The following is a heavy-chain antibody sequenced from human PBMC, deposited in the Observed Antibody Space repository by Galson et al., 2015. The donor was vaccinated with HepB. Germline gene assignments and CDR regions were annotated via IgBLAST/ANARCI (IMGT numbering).Heavy chain of an antibody. V-gene: IGHV3-7*01. J-gene: IGHJ5*02. CDR3: ARDKEASWFDP. CDR1: GFTFSSYW. CDR2: IKQDGSEK. Sequence: SLRLSCAASGFTFSSYWMSWVRQAPGKGLEWVANIKQDGSEKYYVDPVKGRFTISRDNAKNSLYLQMNSLRAEDTAVYYCARDKEASWFDPWGQGTLVTVSS.